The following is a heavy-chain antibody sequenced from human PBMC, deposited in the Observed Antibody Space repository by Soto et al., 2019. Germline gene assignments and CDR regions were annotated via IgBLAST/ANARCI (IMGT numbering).Heavy chain of an antibody. Sequence: PGGSLRLSCAASGFTFDDYAMHWVRQAPGKGLEWVSGISWNSGSIGYADSVKGRFTISRDNAKNSLYLQMNSLRAEDTALYYCARDRPPQSDILTGSPAAPDYWGQGTLVTVSS. V-gene: IGHV3-9*01. CDR1: GFTFDDYA. CDR2: ISWNSGSI. D-gene: IGHD3-9*01. J-gene: IGHJ4*02. CDR3: ARDRPPQSDILTGSPAAPDY.